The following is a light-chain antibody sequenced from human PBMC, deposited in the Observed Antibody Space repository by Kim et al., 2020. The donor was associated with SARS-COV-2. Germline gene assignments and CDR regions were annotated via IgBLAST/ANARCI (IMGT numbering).Light chain of an antibody. J-gene: IGKJ1*01. CDR1: QSISHY. V-gene: IGKV1-39*01. CDR3: QQSYSKPT. Sequence: SASVGERVTITCRASQSISHYLNWYQQKPGKAPKLLMYDASFLRGGVPSRFSGSGSGTDFTLTISGLQPEDFATYYCQQSYSKPTFGQGTKVDIK. CDR2: DAS.